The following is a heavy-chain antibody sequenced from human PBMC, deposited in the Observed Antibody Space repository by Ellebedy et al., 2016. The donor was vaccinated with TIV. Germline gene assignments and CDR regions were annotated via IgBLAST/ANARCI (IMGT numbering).Heavy chain of an antibody. D-gene: IGHD2-2*02. J-gene: IGHJ5*02. CDR3: ASVVPAAIGFNP. Sequence: SVQVSCXASGGTFSSYAISWVRQAPGQGLEWMGGIIPIFGTANYAQKFQGRVTITADESTSTAYMELSSLRSEDTAVYYCASVVPAAIGFNPWGQGTLVTVSS. CDR2: IIPIFGTA. V-gene: IGHV1-69*13. CDR1: GGTFSSYA.